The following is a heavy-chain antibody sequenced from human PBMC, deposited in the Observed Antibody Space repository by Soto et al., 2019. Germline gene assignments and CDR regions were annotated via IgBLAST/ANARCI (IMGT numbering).Heavy chain of an antibody. V-gene: IGHV4-34*01. CDR1: GGSFSGYY. CDR2: INHSGST. J-gene: IGHJ6*03. Sequence: SATLSLTCAVSGGSFSGYYWSWIRQPPGKGLEWIGEINHSGSTNYNPSLKSRVTISVDTSKNQFSLKLSSVTAADTAVYYCARGPLAYYDFWSGEPYYYYMDVWGKGTTVTVSS. CDR3: ARGPLAYYDFWSGEPYYYYMDV. D-gene: IGHD3-3*01.